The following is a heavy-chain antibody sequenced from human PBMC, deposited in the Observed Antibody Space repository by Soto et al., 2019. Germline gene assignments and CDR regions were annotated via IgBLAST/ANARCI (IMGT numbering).Heavy chain of an antibody. Sequence: QVQLVQSGAEVKKPGSSVKVSCKASGGTFSSYTISWVRQAPEQGLEWMGRIIPILGIANYAQKFQGRVTITADKSTSTAYMELSSLRSEDTAVYYCVVVPAASTWYYFDYWGQGTLVTVSS. D-gene: IGHD2-2*01. CDR3: VVVPAASTWYYFDY. V-gene: IGHV1-69*02. CDR2: IIPILGIA. J-gene: IGHJ4*02. CDR1: GGTFSSYT.